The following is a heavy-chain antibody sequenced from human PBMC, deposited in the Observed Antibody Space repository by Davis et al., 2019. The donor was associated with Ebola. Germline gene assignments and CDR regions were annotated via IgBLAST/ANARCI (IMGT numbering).Heavy chain of an antibody. J-gene: IGHJ4*02. D-gene: IGHD1-26*01. V-gene: IGHV3-30-3*01. CDR3: AKDPNTVGADGY. CDR1: RFTFSSYA. CDR2: ISYDGSDQ. Sequence: PGGSLRLSCAASRFTFSSYAMHWVRQAPGKGLEWVAFISYDGSDQFYADSVKGRFTISRDNSKNTLYLQMNSLRAEDTAVYYCAKDPNTVGADGYWGQGTLVTVSS.